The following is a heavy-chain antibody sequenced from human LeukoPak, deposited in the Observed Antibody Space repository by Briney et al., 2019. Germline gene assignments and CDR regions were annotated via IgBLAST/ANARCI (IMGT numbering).Heavy chain of an antibody. J-gene: IGHJ5*01. CDR2: IIPISGTT. D-gene: IGHD2-2*01. CDR1: GGTFSSYG. Sequence: SVKVSCKASGGTFSSYGYSWVRLAPGQRLEWMGGIIPISGTTDYAQKFQGRVTTTADESTSTAYLELSSLGSDDTAVYYCARTAFHCTRAGCYHNWFDSWGQGTLVTVSS. CDR3: ARTAFHCTRAGCYHNWFDS. V-gene: IGHV1-69*01.